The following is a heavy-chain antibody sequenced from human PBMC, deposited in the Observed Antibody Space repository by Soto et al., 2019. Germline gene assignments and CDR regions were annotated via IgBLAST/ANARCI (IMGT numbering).Heavy chain of an antibody. J-gene: IGHJ4*02. CDR1: GFTFSSYA. D-gene: IGHD4-17*01. V-gene: IGHV3-23*01. CDR2: ISESGGRT. Sequence: GGSLRLSCAASGFTFSSYAMNWVRQAPGKGLEWVSTISESGGRTYHAESVKGRFTISRDNSKNTLYLQMTKLRNEDTAVYYFAKAEYGGNSFGGKFDSWGQGVLVTVSS. CDR3: AKAEYGGNSFGGKFDS.